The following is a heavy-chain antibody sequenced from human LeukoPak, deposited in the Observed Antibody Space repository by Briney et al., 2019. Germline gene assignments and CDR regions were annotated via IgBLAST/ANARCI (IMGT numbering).Heavy chain of an antibody. V-gene: IGHV1-18*01. CDR3: ARGYHYGDYHVSHPFDY. CDR2: ISAYNGNT. Sequence: ASVKVSCKASGYTFTSYGISWVRQAPGQGLEWMGWISAYNGNTNYAQKLQGRVTMTTDTSTSTAYMELRSLRSDDTAVYYCARGYHYGDYHVSHPFDYWGQGTLVTVSS. CDR1: GYTFTSYG. D-gene: IGHD4-17*01. J-gene: IGHJ4*02.